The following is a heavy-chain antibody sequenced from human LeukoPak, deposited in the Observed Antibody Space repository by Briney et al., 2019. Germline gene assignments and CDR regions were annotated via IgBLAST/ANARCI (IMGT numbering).Heavy chain of an antibody. CDR3: ASTYSLYDAFDI. CDR1: GYSISSGYY. D-gene: IGHD6-13*01. V-gene: IGHV4-38-2*02. Sequence: SQTLSLTCTVSGYSISSGYYWGWIRQPPGKGLEWIGSIYHSGSTYYNPSLKSRVTISVDTSENQFSLKLSSVTAADTAVYYCASTYSLYDAFDIWGQGTMVTVSS. J-gene: IGHJ3*02. CDR2: IYHSGST.